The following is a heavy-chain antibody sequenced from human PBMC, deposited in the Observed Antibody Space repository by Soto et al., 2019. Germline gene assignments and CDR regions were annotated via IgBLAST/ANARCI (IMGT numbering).Heavy chain of an antibody. J-gene: IGHJ6*02. CDR3: ANPQPSGSYQFSDMEV. V-gene: IGHV3-30*18. Sequence: WGSLRLSCAASGFTFSSYGMHWVRQAPGKGLEWVAVISYDGRNKYYADSVKGRFTISRDNSKNTLYLQMNSLRAEATAVYYWANPQPSGSYQFSDMEVWCPGTTVTVSS. CDR1: GFTFSSYG. CDR2: ISYDGRNK. D-gene: IGHD1-26*01.